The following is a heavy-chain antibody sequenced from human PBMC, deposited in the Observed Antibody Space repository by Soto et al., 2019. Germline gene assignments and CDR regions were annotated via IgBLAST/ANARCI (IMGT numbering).Heavy chain of an antibody. J-gene: IGHJ4*02. V-gene: IGHV5-51*03. Sequence: EVQLVQSGAEVKKPGESLKISCKGSGYSFTSYWIGWVRQMPGKGLEWMGIIYPGDSDTRYSPSFQGQVTISADKSISTAYLQWSSLKASDTAMYYCARKSDFWSGYYTYGGGFDYWGQGTLVTVSS. CDR2: IYPGDSDT. CDR1: GYSFTSYW. CDR3: ARKSDFWSGYYTYGGGFDY. D-gene: IGHD3-3*01.